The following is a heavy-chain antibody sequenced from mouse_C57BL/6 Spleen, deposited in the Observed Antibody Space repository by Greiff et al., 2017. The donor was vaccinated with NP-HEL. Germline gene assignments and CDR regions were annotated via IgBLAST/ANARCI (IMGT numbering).Heavy chain of an antibody. D-gene: IGHD2-3*01. Sequence: VQLQQSGPELVKPGASVKISCKASGYSFTGYYMNWVKQSPEKSLEWIGEINPSTGGTTYNQKFKAKATLTVDKSSSTAYMQLKSLTSEDSAVYYGARGDGYYDWYFDVWGTGTTVTVSS. CDR2: INPSTGGT. J-gene: IGHJ1*03. CDR3: ARGDGYYDWYFDV. V-gene: IGHV1-42*01. CDR1: GYSFTGYY.